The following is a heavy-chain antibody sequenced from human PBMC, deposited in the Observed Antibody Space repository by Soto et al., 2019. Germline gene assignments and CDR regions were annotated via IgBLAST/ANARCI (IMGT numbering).Heavy chain of an antibody. J-gene: IGHJ4*02. V-gene: IGHV3-53*02. CDR2: IFTSGLT. CDR1: GFSVSATY. D-gene: IGHD3-22*01. Sequence: EVQLVETGGGLTQPGNSLELSCAASGFSVSATYMTWVRQAPGKGLEYVSIIFTSGLTDYADSVKGRFTISRDTSKNTIYLHMNNLRAEDTAVYYCATWRDYYDGSLDHWGQGTRVTVSS. CDR3: ATWRDYYDGSLDH.